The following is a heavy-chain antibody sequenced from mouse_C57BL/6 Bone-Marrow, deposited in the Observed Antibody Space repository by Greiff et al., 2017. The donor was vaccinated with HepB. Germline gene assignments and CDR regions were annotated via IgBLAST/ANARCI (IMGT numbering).Heavy chain of an antibody. CDR3: ARFDGYCWYFDV. CDR1: EYEFPSHD. J-gene: IGHJ1*03. Sequence: EVKLVESGGGLVQPGESLKLSCESTEYEFPSHDMSWVRKTPEKGLELVAAINSDGGSTYYQDTMERRVIIFRDNTKKTLYLQMSSLWSEDTALYYGARFDGYCWYFDVWGTGTTVTVSS. V-gene: IGHV5-2*01. CDR2: INSDGGST. D-gene: IGHD2-3*01.